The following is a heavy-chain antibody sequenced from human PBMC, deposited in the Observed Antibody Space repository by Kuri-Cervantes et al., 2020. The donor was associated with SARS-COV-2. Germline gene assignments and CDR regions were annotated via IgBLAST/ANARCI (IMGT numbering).Heavy chain of an antibody. CDR1: GFTFNRHP. CDR2: IHNSLDVI. J-gene: IGHJ5*02. Sequence: GESLKISCAASGFTFNRHPMNWVRQAPGKGLEWVSYIHNSLDVIYYADSVRGRFTISRDNARNSLYLQMNSLRVDDTAVYYCTRDQRSGNMDPWGQGTLVTVSS. D-gene: IGHD2/OR15-2a*01. CDR3: TRDQRSGNMDP. V-gene: IGHV3-48*04.